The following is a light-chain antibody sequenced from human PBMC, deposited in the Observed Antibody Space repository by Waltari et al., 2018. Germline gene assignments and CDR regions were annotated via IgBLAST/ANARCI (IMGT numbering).Light chain of an antibody. Sequence: DIVMTQSPLSLPVTPGEPASISCRSTQSLLHSSGNNFLDWYLQKPGQSPQLLIYLGSNRASGVPDRFSGSGSGTDFTLKISRVEAEDVGVYYCMQALQTPFTFGPGTKVDIK. CDR3: MQALQTPFT. CDR1: QSLLHSSGNNF. V-gene: IGKV2-28*01. CDR2: LGS. J-gene: IGKJ3*01.